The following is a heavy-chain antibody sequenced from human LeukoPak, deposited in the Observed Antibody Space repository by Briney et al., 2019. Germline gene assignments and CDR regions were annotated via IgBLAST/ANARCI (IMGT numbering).Heavy chain of an antibody. CDR2: IGGDGGGGT. Sequence: GGSLRLSCAASGFTFSTYTMAWVSQAPGGGLEWVSGIGGDGGGGTYYADSVKGRFAISRDNSKSTLYLQMNSLRVEDTAVYYCVKDFGRNLGGPGYWGRGTLVTVSS. CDR3: VKDFGRNLGGPGY. V-gene: IGHV3-23*01. J-gene: IGHJ4*02. D-gene: IGHD3-10*01. CDR1: GFTFSTYT.